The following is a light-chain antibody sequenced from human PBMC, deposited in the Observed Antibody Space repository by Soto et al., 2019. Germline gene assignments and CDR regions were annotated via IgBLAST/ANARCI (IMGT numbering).Light chain of an antibody. CDR3: QHYSSYSEA. Sequence: DIQMTQSPSTLSASVGERVSITCRASQTVSSWLAWYQQKPGKAPRLLIYKASTIKSGVPSRFSGSGSGTEFTLTISSLQPDDFATYYCQHYSSYSEAFGRGTKVDIK. CDR1: QTVSSW. J-gene: IGKJ4*01. V-gene: IGKV1-5*03. CDR2: KAS.